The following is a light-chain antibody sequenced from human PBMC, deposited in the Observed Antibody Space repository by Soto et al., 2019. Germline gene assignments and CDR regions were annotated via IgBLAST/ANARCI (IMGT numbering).Light chain of an antibody. CDR2: QVT. CDR1: SSDLAIYNY. Sequence: QSALTPPASVTWSPGQSITISCTGTSSDLAIYNYVSWYQQQPGKAPKLMIYQVTNRPSGVSNRFSGSRSGNTASLTISGLQSEDEADYYCAAWDDSLNGYVFGTGTKVTV. CDR3: AAWDDSLNGYV. V-gene: IGLV2-14*01. J-gene: IGLJ1*01.